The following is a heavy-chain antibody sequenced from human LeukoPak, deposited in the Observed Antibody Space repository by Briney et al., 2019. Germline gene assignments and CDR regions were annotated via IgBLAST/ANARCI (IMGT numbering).Heavy chain of an antibody. J-gene: IGHJ6*02. CDR1: GFTFSSYA. CDR3: AKDLTWSGQYGMDV. Sequence: GGSLRLSCAASGFTFSSYAMSWVRQAPGKGLEWGSAISGSGGSTYYADSVKGRFTISRDNSKNTLYLQMNSLRAEDTAVYYCAKDLTWSGQYGMDVWGQGTTVTVSS. CDR2: ISGSGGST. V-gene: IGHV3-23*01. D-gene: IGHD3-3*01.